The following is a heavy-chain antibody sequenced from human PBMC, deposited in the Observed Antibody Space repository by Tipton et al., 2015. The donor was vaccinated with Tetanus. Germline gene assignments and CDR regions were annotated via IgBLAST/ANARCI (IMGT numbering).Heavy chain of an antibody. CDR1: GGSLSTFY. D-gene: IGHD1-26*01. J-gene: IGHJ6*02. CDR2: IYSSGST. Sequence: TLSLTCTVSGGSLSTFYWNWIRQPAGKGLEWIGRIYSSGSTNYNPSLKSRVPMSIDTSKNQFSLELTSVTAGDTAVYYCARDFRERSGTYFSYYYTMDVWGQGTTVTVSS. CDR3: ARDFRERSGTYFSYYYTMDV. V-gene: IGHV4-4*07.